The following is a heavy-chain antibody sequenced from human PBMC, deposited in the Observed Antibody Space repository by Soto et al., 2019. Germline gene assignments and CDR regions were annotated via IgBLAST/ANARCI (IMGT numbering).Heavy chain of an antibody. CDR3: ARDTLKNYVWGSYSPWCDP. CDR1: GVSISSYY. D-gene: IGHD3-16*01. Sequence: KPXESLSLACPVSGVSISSYYWSWIRQPAGKGLEWIGRIYTSGSTNYNPSLKSRVNMSVDTSKKQFSLKLSSVTAADTAVYYCARDTLKNYVWGSYSPWCDPWGQGTLVTVSS. V-gene: IGHV4-4*07. J-gene: IGHJ5*02. CDR2: IYTSGST.